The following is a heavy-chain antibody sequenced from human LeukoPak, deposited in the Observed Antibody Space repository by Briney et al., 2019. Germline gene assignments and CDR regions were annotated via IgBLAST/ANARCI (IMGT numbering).Heavy chain of an antibody. Sequence: SEALSLTCTVPGDSFSSYYWSWIRQPAGKGLEWIGRIYTSGSTNYNSSLKSRVTMSVDTSKNQVSLKLSSVTAADTAVYYCATGDGYNSFDYWGQGTLVTVSS. J-gene: IGHJ4*02. CDR1: GDSFSSYY. D-gene: IGHD5-24*01. CDR2: IYTSGST. CDR3: ATGDGYNSFDY. V-gene: IGHV4-4*07.